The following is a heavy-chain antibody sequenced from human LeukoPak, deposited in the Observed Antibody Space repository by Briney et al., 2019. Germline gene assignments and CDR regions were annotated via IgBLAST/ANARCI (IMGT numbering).Heavy chain of an antibody. CDR3: ARRPKNSGYYYNAAFDY. V-gene: IGHV4-34*01. CDR1: GGSFSGYY. Sequence: PSETLSLTCAVYGGSFSGYYWSWIRQPPGKGLEWIGEINHSGSTNYNPSLKSRVTISVDTSKNQFSLKLSSVTAADTAVYYCARRPKNSGYYYNAAFDYWGQGTLVTVSS. CDR2: INHSGST. J-gene: IGHJ4*02. D-gene: IGHD3-22*01.